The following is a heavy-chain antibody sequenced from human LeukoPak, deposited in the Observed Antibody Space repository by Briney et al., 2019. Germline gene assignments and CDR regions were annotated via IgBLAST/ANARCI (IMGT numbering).Heavy chain of an antibody. J-gene: IGHJ4*02. Sequence: SVKVSCKASGGTFSSYAISWVRQAPGRGLEWMGGIIPIFGTANYVQKFQGRVTITTDESTSTAYMELSSLRSEDTAVYYCARDRGYSYGLDYWGQGTLVTVSS. V-gene: IGHV1-69*05. CDR1: GGTFSSYA. CDR2: IIPIFGTA. D-gene: IGHD5-18*01. CDR3: ARDRGYSYGLDY.